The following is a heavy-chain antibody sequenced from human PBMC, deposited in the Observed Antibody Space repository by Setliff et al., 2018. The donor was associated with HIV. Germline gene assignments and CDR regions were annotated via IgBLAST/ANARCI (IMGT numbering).Heavy chain of an antibody. CDR3: ARNPQPTGTPDYYYYYYMDV. Sequence: ASVKVSCKAPGDTFTTYFMHWVRQAPGQGLEWMGIINLSSGATTYAQKFQGRVTITADKSTSTAYMELSSLRSEDTAVYYCARNPQPTGTPDYYYYYYMDVWGKGTTVTVSS. J-gene: IGHJ6*03. CDR1: GDTFTTYF. CDR2: INLSSGAT. V-gene: IGHV1-46*01. D-gene: IGHD1-1*01.